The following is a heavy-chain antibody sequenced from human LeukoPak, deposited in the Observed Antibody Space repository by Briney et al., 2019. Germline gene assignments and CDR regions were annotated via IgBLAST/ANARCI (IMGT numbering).Heavy chain of an antibody. D-gene: IGHD2-21*02. CDR2: ISSSSSYI. V-gene: IGHV3-21*01. CDR3: ARDPACGGDCYTAGFDY. CDR1: GFTFSSYS. Sequence: GGSLRLSCAASGFTFSSYSMNWVRQAPGKGLEWVSSISSSSSYIYYADSVKGRFTISRDNAKNSLYLQMNSLRAEDTAVYYCARDPACGGDCYTAGFDYWGQGTLATVSP. J-gene: IGHJ4*02.